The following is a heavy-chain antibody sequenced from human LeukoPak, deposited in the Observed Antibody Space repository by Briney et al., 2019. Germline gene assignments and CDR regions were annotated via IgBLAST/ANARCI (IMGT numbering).Heavy chain of an antibody. Sequence: SQTLSLTCTVSGGSISRGTYYWSWIRQPAGKGPQWIGRISTSGSTHYNSSLESRLTISIDTSKNQFSLKLSSVTAADTAVYYCARDLSGTGATTLAYWGLGTLVTVSS. CDR3: ARDLSGTGATTLAY. CDR1: GGSISRGTYY. V-gene: IGHV4-61*02. D-gene: IGHD1-26*01. CDR2: ISTSGST. J-gene: IGHJ4*02.